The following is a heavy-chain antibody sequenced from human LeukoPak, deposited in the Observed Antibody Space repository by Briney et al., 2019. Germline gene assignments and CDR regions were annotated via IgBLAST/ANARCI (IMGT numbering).Heavy chain of an antibody. V-gene: IGHV3-23*01. Sequence: GGSLRLSCAASGFTFSRYAMSWVRQAPGKGLEWVSAISGSGDTTYYADSVKGRFTISRDNFNNTLYLQVNSLRDEDTAVYYCVRWYGGSGLENYYYYMDVWGKGTTVTISS. CDR3: VRWYGGSGLENYYYYMDV. CDR1: GFTFSRYA. CDR2: ISGSGDTT. J-gene: IGHJ6*03. D-gene: IGHD3-10*01.